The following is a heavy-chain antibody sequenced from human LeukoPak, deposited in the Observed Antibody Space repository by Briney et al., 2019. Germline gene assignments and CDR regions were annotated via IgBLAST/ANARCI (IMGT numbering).Heavy chain of an antibody. D-gene: IGHD3-3*01. V-gene: IGHV3-23*01. Sequence: AGGSLRLSCAASGFTFSSYAMSWVRQAPGKGLEWVSAISGSGGSTYYADSVKGRFTISRDNSKNTLYLQMNSLRAEDTAVYYCARDRYDFWSGYPLPMDVWGKGTTVTVSS. CDR3: ARDRYDFWSGYPLPMDV. J-gene: IGHJ6*03. CDR2: ISGSGGST. CDR1: GFTFSSYA.